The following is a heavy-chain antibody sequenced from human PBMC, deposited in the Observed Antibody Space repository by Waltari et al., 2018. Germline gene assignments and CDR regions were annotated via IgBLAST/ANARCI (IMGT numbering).Heavy chain of an antibody. D-gene: IGHD2-8*01. V-gene: IGHV4-34*01. J-gene: IGHJ4*02. CDR1: GGSFSGYY. CDR3: ARGYCTNGVCYILDY. CDR2: INHRGST. Sequence: QVQLQQLGAGLLKPSETLSLTCAVYGGSFSGYYWSWIRQPPGKGLEWIGEINHRGSTNDHPSLKGRVTRSVDTSKNQFSLKLSSVTAADTAVYYCARGYCTNGVCYILDYWGQGTLVTVSS.